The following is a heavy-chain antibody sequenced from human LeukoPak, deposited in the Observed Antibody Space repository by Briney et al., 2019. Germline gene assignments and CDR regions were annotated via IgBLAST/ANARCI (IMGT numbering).Heavy chain of an antibody. V-gene: IGHV2-5*02. J-gene: IGHJ4*02. CDR1: GFSLNTRGVG. CDR3: AHRKNYYDSSVFDN. Sequence: SGPTLVNPTQTLTLTCTFSGFSLNTRGVGVGWIRQPPGRALEWLALIYWDDDRRYSPSLKSRLTITKDTSKNQVVLTMTNMDPVDTATYFCAHRKNYYDSSVFDNWGQGALVTVSS. D-gene: IGHD3-22*01. CDR2: IYWDDDR.